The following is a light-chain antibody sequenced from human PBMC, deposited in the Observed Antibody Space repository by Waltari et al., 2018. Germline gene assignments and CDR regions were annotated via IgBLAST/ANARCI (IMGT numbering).Light chain of an antibody. CDR1: QRVSSY. Sequence: EIALTQSPATLSLSPGERATLSCRVSQRVSSYLGCHQQKPGQAPRLLIYEASNRATGIPPRFSGSGSGTDFTLTISSLEPEDFAVYYCQQRSNWPPLTFGGGAKVEIK. J-gene: IGKJ4*01. CDR2: EAS. V-gene: IGKV3-11*01. CDR3: QQRSNWPPLT.